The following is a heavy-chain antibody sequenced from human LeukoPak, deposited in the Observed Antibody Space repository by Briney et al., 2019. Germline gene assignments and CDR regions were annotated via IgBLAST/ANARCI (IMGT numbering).Heavy chain of an antibody. Sequence: ASVKVSCKASGGTFSSYAISWVRQAPGQGLEWMGGIIPIFGTANYAQKFQGRVTITADESTSTAYMELRSLRSDDTAVYYCARVVAVAGNPIDYWGQGTLVTVSS. CDR2: IIPIFGTA. CDR3: ARVVAVAGNPIDY. CDR1: GGTFSSYA. V-gene: IGHV1-69*13. D-gene: IGHD6-19*01. J-gene: IGHJ4*02.